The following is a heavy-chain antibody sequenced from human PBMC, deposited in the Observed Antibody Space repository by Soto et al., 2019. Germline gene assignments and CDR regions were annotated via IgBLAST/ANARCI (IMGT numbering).Heavy chain of an antibody. CDR2: ISAYNGNT. J-gene: IGHJ5*02. D-gene: IGHD3-10*02. CDR1: RYTFTSYG. CDR3: ARDLFDAWFDT. Sequence: GASVKVCCKACRYTFTSYGIRWLRQAPGQGLECMVWISAYNGNTNYAQKLQGRVTMTTDTSTSTAYMELRSLRSDDTAVYYCARDLFDAWFDTWGQGTLVTVSS. V-gene: IGHV1-18*01.